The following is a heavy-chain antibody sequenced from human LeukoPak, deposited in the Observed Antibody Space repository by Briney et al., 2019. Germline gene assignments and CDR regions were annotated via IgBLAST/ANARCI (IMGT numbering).Heavy chain of an antibody. CDR2: VYYSGST. CDR1: GGSISSSSYY. CDR3: ASSFNYYDSSGYYYCAFDI. V-gene: IGHV4-39*01. D-gene: IGHD3-22*01. J-gene: IGHJ3*02. Sequence: SETLSLTCTVSGGSISSSSYYWGWIRQPPGKGLEWIGSVYYSGSTYYNPSLKSRVTRSVDTSKNQFSLKLGSVTAADTAVYYCASSFNYYDSSGYYYCAFDIWGQGTMVTVSS.